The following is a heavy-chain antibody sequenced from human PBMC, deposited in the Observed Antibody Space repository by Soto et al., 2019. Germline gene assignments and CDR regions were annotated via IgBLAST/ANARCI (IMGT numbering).Heavy chain of an antibody. CDR1: GFTFSSYG. CDR2: ISYDGSNK. J-gene: IGHJ4*02. D-gene: IGHD3-10*01. CDR3: AKVKTVYYGYGALDY. Sequence: QVQLVESGGGVVQPGRSLRLSCAASGFTFSSYGMHWVRQAPGKGLEWVAVISYDGSNKYYADSVKGRFTISRDNSKNALYLQMNSLRAEDTAVYYCAKVKTVYYGYGALDYWGQGTLVTVSS. V-gene: IGHV3-30*18.